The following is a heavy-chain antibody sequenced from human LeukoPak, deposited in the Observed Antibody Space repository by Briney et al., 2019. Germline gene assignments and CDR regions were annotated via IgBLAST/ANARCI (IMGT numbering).Heavy chain of an antibody. D-gene: IGHD3-3*01. CDR2: IYTSGST. CDR1: GGSISSYY. CDR3: ARGFTIFGVAGDWFDP. J-gene: IGHJ5*02. V-gene: IGHV4-4*07. Sequence: SETLSLTCTVSGGSISSYYWSWIRQPAGKGLEWIGRIYTSGSTNYNPSLKSRVTMSVDTSKNQFSLKLSSVTAADTAVYYCARGFTIFGVAGDWFDPWGQGTLVTVSS.